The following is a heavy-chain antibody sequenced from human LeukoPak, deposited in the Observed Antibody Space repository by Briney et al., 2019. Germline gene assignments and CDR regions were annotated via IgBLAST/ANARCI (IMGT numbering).Heavy chain of an antibody. CDR1: GGSISSYY. V-gene: IGHV4-59*12. CDR3: ARGRRIHRMLYDY. CDR2: IYYSGST. J-gene: IGHJ4*02. Sequence: SETLSLTCTVSGGSISSYYWSWIRQPPGKGLEWIGYIYYSGSTNYNPSLKSRVTISVDTSKNQFSLKLSSMTAADTAVYYCARGRRIHRMLYDYWGQGTLVTVSS. D-gene: IGHD2-8*01.